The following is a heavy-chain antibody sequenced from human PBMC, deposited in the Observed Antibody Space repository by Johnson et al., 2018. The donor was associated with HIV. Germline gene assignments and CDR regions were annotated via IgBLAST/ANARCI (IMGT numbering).Heavy chain of an antibody. J-gene: IGHJ3*02. CDR3: ARDFAVAATGI. Sequence: VQLVESGGNLVQPGGSLRLSCAASGFTFSSYWMSWVRQAPGKGLEWVANIKQDGSEKYYADSVKGRFTISRDNSKNILYLQMNSLRAEDTAVYYCARDFAVAATGIWGQGTMVTVSS. D-gene: IGHD6-19*01. CDR2: IKQDGSEK. CDR1: GFTFSSYW. V-gene: IGHV3-7*05.